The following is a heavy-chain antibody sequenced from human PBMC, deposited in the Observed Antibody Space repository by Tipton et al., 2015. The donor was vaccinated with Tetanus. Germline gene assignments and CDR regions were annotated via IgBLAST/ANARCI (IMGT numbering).Heavy chain of an antibody. CDR1: GFTFHESY. CDR2: ISTNGYTI. CDR3: AKDPASRGWFDP. V-gene: IGHV3-11*01. Sequence: SLRLSCAASGFTFHESYMSWIRQAPGKGLEWVSYISTNGYTIHYADAVKGRFTISRDNGQNPLHLQMNSLRDEDTAVYYCAKDPASRGWFDPWGQGTLVTVSS. J-gene: IGHJ5*02.